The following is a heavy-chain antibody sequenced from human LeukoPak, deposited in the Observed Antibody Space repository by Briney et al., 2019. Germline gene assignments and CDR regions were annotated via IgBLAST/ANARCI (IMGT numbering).Heavy chain of an antibody. V-gene: IGHV3-21*01. J-gene: IGHJ4*02. CDR1: KFTFGAYS. CDR3: STATYSSGYHYFES. D-gene: IGHD5-18*01. CDR2: ISHSGTPT. Sequence: PGGSLRLSCAASKFTFGAYSMNWVRQAPGKGLEWVSSISHSGTPTYYADSVRGRFTISRDNAKNSLYLQMNTLRAEDTAVYFCSTATYSSGYHYFESWGQGTLVTVSS.